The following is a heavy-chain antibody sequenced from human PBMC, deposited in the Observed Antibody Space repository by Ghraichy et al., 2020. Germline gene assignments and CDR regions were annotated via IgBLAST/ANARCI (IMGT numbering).Heavy chain of an antibody. D-gene: IGHD2-15*01. Sequence: GESLNISCAASGFTFSSYAMSWVRQAPGKGLEWVSAISASGGTTYYADSVKGRFTISRDNSKNTLYLQMNSLRAEDPAVYYCAKDAVIVVVPATEGFDPWGQGTLITVSS. CDR2: ISASGGTT. CDR3: AKDAVIVVVPATEGFDP. CDR1: GFTFSSYA. V-gene: IGHV3-23*01. J-gene: IGHJ5*02.